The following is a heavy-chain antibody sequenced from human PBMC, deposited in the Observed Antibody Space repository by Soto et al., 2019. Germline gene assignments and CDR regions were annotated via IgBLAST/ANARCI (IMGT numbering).Heavy chain of an antibody. CDR1: GFIFRSYW. V-gene: IGHV3-7*01. CDR2: IKQDGSER. D-gene: IGHD2-2*01. J-gene: IGHJ5*02. Sequence: GGSLRLSCAVSGFIFRSYWMSWVRQAPGKGLEWVANIKQDGSERYYVDSLKGRFTISRDNAKNSLYLQMNSLRAEDTAVYYCARAKYQLDWFDPWGQGTLVTVSS. CDR3: ARAKYQLDWFDP.